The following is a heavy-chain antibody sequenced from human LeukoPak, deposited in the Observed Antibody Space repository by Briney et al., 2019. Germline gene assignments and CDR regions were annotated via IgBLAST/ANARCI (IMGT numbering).Heavy chain of an antibody. CDR2: ISAYNGNT. Sequence: GASVKVSCKASGYTFTSYYMHWVRQAPGQGLEWMGWISAYNGNTNYAQKLQGRVTMTTDTSTSTAYMELRSLRSDDTAVYYCARDQIPRITIPEDWFDPWGQGTLVTVSS. CDR3: ARDQIPRITIPEDWFDP. D-gene: IGHD3-3*01. V-gene: IGHV1-18*04. CDR1: GYTFTSYY. J-gene: IGHJ5*02.